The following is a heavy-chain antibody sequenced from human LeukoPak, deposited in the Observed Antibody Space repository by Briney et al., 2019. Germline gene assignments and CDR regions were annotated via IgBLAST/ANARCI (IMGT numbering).Heavy chain of an antibody. CDR3: ARDIRHYGSGSYMGFDY. V-gene: IGHV4-59*01. D-gene: IGHD3-10*01. J-gene: IGHJ4*02. Sequence: SETLSLTCTVSGGSISSYYWSWIRQPPGKGLEGSGYIYYSGSTNYNPSLKSRVTISVDTYKNQFSLKLSSVTAADTAVYHCARDIRHYGSGSYMGFDYWGQGTLVTVSS. CDR2: IYYSGST. CDR1: GGSISSYY.